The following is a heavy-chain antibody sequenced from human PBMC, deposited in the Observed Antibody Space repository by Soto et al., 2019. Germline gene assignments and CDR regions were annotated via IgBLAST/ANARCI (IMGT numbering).Heavy chain of an antibody. CDR3: ARNSDTRFLEWQMDIPNAFDI. CDR1: GFTFDDYG. J-gene: IGHJ3*02. D-gene: IGHD3-3*01. Sequence: GGSLRLSCAASGFTFDDYGMSWVRQAPGKGLEWVSGINWNGGSTGYADSVKGRFTISRDNAKNSLYLQMNSLRAEDTALYYCARNSDTRFLEWQMDIPNAFDIWGQGTMVTVSS. V-gene: IGHV3-20*04. CDR2: INWNGGST.